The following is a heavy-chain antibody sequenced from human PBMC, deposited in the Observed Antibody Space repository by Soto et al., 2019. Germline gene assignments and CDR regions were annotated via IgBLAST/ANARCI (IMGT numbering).Heavy chain of an antibody. Sequence: PGGSLRLSCAASGFTFSNFEMHWVRQAPGKGLEWVSYINTAGSTKYYAESVKGRFTISRDNARNSLFLQMNSLRDDDTAVYYCALYLSRRIAAATSDLWGPGPLVTVSS. J-gene: IGHJ5*02. D-gene: IGHD6-13*01. V-gene: IGHV3-48*03. CDR1: GFTFSNFE. CDR2: INTAGSTK. CDR3: ALYLSRRIAAATSDL.